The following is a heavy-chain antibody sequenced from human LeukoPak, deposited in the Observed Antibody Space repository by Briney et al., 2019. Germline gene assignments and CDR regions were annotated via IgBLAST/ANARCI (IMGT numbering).Heavy chain of an antibody. V-gene: IGHV6-1*01. CDR1: GDSVSSDSSA. J-gene: IGHJ5*02. Sequence: SQTLSLTCAISGDSVSSDSSAWNWIRQSPSRGLEWLGRTYYKSKWYNDYAVSVQSRITINPDTSKNQFSLQLTSATPEDTAVYYCARQTSRWYPWGQGTLVTVSS. CDR3: ARQTSRWYP. D-gene: IGHD5-24*01. CDR2: TYYKSKWYN.